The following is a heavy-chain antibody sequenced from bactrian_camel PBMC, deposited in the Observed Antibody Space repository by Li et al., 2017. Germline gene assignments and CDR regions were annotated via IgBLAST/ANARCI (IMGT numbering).Heavy chain of an antibody. J-gene: IGHJ4*01. Sequence: HVQLVESGGGSVQGGGSLRLSCVGSRITMRNICMGWFRQAPGKEREGVAQLDFSGRTIYSDSVKGRFIITRDKAKDLVYLQMNGLQPEDTAMYYCATGWGHCDLQTDFIIWGQGTQVTVS. CDR1: RITMRNIC. CDR2: LDFSGRT. D-gene: IGHD5*01. CDR3: ATGWGHCDLQTDFII. V-gene: IGHV3S53*01.